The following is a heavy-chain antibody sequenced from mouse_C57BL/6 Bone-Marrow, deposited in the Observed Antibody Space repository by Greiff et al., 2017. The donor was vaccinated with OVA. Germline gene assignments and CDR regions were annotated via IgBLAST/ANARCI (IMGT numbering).Heavy chain of an antibody. D-gene: IGHD1-1*01. Sequence: QVQLQQSGAELARPGASVKLSCKASGYTFTSYGISWVKQRTGQGLEWIGEIYPRSGNTYYNEKFKGKATLTAANSSSTAYMELRSLTSEDSAVYFGARKDYYGSSLYFDYWGQGTTLTVSS. CDR1: GYTFTSYG. J-gene: IGHJ2*01. CDR2: IYPRSGNT. V-gene: IGHV1-81*01. CDR3: ARKDYYGSSLYFDY.